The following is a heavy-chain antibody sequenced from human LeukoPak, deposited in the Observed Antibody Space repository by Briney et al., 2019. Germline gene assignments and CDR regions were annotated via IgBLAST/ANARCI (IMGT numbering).Heavy chain of an antibody. CDR3: AKDQGRGYGSGSFSSDY. CDR2: ISGSASST. V-gene: IGHV3-23*01. CDR1: GFTFSSYA. D-gene: IGHD3-10*01. J-gene: IGHJ4*02. Sequence: GGSLRLSCAASGFTFSSYAMSWVRQAPGKGLEWVSGISGSASSTNYADSVEGGFTISRGNSKNEVYLQMNSLRAEDTAVYYCAKDQGRGYGSGSFSSDYWGQGTLVTVSS.